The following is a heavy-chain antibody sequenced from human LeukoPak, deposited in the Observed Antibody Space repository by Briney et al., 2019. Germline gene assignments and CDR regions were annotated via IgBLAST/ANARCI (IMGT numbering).Heavy chain of an antibody. D-gene: IGHD1-26*01. J-gene: IGHJ4*02. CDR3: ARDNYSGSRYFDH. CDR2: ISSSGRTV. V-gene: IGHV3-11*04. Sequence: AGGSLRLSCAASGFTFSDYYMSWVRQAPGKGLEWVSYISSSGRTVYYADSVKGRFTVSRDNAKNSLYLQMNSLRAEDTAIYYCARDNYSGSRYFDHWGQGTLVTVSS. CDR1: GFTFSDYY.